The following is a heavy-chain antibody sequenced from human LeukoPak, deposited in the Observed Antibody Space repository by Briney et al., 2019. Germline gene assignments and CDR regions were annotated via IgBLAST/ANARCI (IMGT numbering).Heavy chain of an antibody. CDR3: ARVDCSSTSRYLDY. J-gene: IGHJ4*02. Sequence: ASVKVSCKASGYTFTDYYMHWVRQAPGQGFEWMGWINPNDGDTNYAQKFQGRVTMTRDTSISTAHMEVSRLRSDDTAVYYCARVDCSSTSRYLDYWGQGTLVTVSS. V-gene: IGHV1-2*02. D-gene: IGHD2-2*01. CDR2: INPNDGDT. CDR1: GYTFTDYY.